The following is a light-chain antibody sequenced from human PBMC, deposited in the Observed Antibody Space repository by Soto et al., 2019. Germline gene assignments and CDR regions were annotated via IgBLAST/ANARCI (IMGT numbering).Light chain of an antibody. V-gene: IGKV1-5*01. CDR2: DAS. CDR1: QSISSW. CDR3: QQYNSSPWT. Sequence: DIQMTQSPSTLSASVGDRVTITCRASQSISSWLAWYQQKPGKAPKLLIYDASSLESGVPSRFSGSGSGTEFTLTISSLQPDDFETYYCQQYNSSPWTFGQGTKV. J-gene: IGKJ1*01.